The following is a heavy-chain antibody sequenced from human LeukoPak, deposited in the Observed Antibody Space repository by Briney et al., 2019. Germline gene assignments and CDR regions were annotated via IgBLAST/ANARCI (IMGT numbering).Heavy chain of an antibody. V-gene: IGHV3-7*02. Sequence: GGSLTLFRAASGFTFSTYWMSWVRQAPGKGLDWVANINQDGSEKYYVDSVKGRFPISRDHAKNSLYLQMKSLRPEDPALYYCARLITAAGTYYFDYWGQGTLVTVSS. J-gene: IGHJ4*02. CDR1: GFTFSTYW. CDR3: ARLITAAGTYYFDY. CDR2: INQDGSEK. D-gene: IGHD6-13*01.